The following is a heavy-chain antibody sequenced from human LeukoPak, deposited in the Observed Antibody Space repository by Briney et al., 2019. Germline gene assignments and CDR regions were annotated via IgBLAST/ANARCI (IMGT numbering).Heavy chain of an antibody. CDR3: ARRVTTQFDY. V-gene: IGHV4-38-2*02. CDR2: IYHSGST. D-gene: IGHD4-17*01. CDR1: GYSISSGYY. Sequence: SETLSLTCTVSGYSISSGYYWGWIRQPPGKGLVWIGSIYHSGSTYYNPSLKSRVTISVDTSKNQFSLKLSSVTAADTAVYYCARRVTTQFDYWGQGTLVTVSS. J-gene: IGHJ4*02.